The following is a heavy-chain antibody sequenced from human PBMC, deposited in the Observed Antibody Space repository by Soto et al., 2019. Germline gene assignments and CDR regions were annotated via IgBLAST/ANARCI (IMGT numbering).Heavy chain of an antibody. J-gene: IGHJ4*02. V-gene: IGHV1-69*06. CDR3: AVTVTGSRSPLAH. D-gene: IGHD3-9*01. Sequence: QVQLVQSGAEVKKPGSSVKVSCKASGGTFSSNAISWVRQAPGQGLEWMGGIIPIYASPNYAQNCQGRVTVTADKATSTAYLELRRLKFADSAIYYCAVTVTGSRSPLAHWGRGTLVIVSS. CDR2: IIPIYASP. CDR1: GGTFSSNA.